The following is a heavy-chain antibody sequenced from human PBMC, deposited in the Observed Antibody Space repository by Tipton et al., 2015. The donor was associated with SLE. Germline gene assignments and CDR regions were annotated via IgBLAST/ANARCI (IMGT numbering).Heavy chain of an antibody. CDR2: ISSSSNYI. CDR3: ARDKSLWLHDAFDI. CDR1: GFTFSSYS. Sequence: SLRLSCAASGFTFSSYSMNWVRQAPGKGLEWVSSISSSSNYIYYADSVKGRFTISRDNAKNSLYLQMNSLRAEDTAVYYCARDKSLWLHDAFDIWGQGTMVTVSS. J-gene: IGHJ3*02. D-gene: IGHD2/OR15-2a*01. V-gene: IGHV3-21*01.